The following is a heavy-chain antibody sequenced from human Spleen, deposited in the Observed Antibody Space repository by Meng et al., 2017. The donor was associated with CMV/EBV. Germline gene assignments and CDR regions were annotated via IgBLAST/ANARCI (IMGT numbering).Heavy chain of an antibody. CDR2: ISAYNGNT. CDR1: GYTFPSYG. Sequence: VLLVRSGAGVKQTVSEVKVSSTASGYTFPSYGISWVRQAPGQGLEWLGWISAYNGNTNYAQKLQGRVTMTTDTSTSTAYMELRSLRSDDTAVYYCAREDHVGVGSSWHDYWGQGTLVTVSS. J-gene: IGHJ4*02. V-gene: IGHV1-18*01. CDR3: AREDHVGVGSSWHDY. D-gene: IGHD6-13*01.